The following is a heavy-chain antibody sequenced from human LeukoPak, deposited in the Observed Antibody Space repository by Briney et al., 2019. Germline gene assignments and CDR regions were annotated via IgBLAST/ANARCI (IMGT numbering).Heavy chain of an antibody. CDR3: ARSTFCSGGSCYPSH. D-gene: IGHD2-15*01. J-gene: IGHJ4*02. CDR1: GGSFSSYY. CDR2: INHSGIT. V-gene: IGHV4-34*01. Sequence: SETLSLTCAVYGGSFSSYYWSWVRQPPGKGLEWIGEINHSGITRYNPSLKSRVTISKDTSKNQFSLNLNSVTAADTAVYYCARSTFCSGGSCYPSHWGQGTLVTVSS.